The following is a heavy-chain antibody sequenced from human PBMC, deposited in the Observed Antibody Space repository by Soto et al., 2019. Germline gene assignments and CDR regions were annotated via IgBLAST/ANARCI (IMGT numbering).Heavy chain of an antibody. Sequence: LRLSCAASGFTFSSYGMHWVRQAPGKGLEWVAVIWYDGSNKYYADSVKGRFTISRDNSKNTLYLQMNSLRAEDTAVYYCARDRYCSGGSCRRPPSGMDVWGQGNTVTVSS. CDR2: IWYDGSNK. V-gene: IGHV3-33*01. D-gene: IGHD2-15*01. CDR3: ARDRYCSGGSCRRPPSGMDV. J-gene: IGHJ6*02. CDR1: GFTFSSYG.